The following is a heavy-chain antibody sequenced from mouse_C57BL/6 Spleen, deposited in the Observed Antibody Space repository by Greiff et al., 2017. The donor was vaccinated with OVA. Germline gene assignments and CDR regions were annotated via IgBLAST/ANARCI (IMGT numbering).Heavy chain of an antibody. D-gene: IGHD2-1*01. CDR1: GFTFSDYY. CDR3: ARQGNYGIYFDY. V-gene: IGHV5-12*01. CDR2: ISNGGGST. J-gene: IGHJ2*01. Sequence: EVQVVESGGGLVQPGGSLKLSCAASGFTFSDYYMYWVRQTPEKRLEWVAYISNGGGSTYYPDTVKGRFTISRDNAKNTLYLQMSRLKSEDTAMYYCARQGNYGIYFDYWGQGTTLTVSS.